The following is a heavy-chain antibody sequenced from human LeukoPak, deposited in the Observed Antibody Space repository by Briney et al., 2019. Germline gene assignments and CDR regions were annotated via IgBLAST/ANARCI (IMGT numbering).Heavy chain of an antibody. CDR1: KFTFSAFW. D-gene: IGHD4-11*01. CDR3: ARERVTTVTSLSPPDV. V-gene: IGHV3-7*01. J-gene: IGHJ6*04. Sequence: GGSLRLSCAASKFTFSAFWMSWVRQAPGKGLEWVANINQDGTTKYYVDSVKGRFIVSRDNAENSLYLQTNSLRAEDTAVYYCARERVTTVTSLSPPDVWGKGTTVTVSS. CDR2: INQDGTTK.